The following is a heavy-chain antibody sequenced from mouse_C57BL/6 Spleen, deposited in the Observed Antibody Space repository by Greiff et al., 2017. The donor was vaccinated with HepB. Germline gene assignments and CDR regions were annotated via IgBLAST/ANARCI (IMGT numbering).Heavy chain of an antibody. CDR3: ARKTLFDY. J-gene: IGHJ2*01. CDR1: GYTFTSYW. CDR2: IHPNSGST. V-gene: IGHV1-64*01. Sequence: QVHVKQSGAELVKPGASVKLSCKASGYTFTSYWMHWVKQRPGQGLEWIGMIHPNSGSTNYNEKFKSKATLTVDKSSSTAYMQLSSLTSEDSAVYYCARKTLFDYWGQGTTLTVSS.